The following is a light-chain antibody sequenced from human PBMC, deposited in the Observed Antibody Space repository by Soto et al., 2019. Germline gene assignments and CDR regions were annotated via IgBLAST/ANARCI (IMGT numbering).Light chain of an antibody. J-gene: IGKJ4*01. Sequence: EAVLTQSPATLSVFPGERATLSCRASQSVATNLAWYQQRPGQAPRLLIYGASKRAIGLPARFSGSGSGTEFTLTISSLQSEDFAVYYCQQYNNWPRSTFGGGTKVDIK. V-gene: IGKV3-15*01. CDR1: QSVATN. CDR2: GAS. CDR3: QQYNNWPRST.